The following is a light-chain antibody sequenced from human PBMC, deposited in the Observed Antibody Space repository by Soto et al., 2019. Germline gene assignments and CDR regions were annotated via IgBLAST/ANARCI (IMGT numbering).Light chain of an antibody. CDR3: CLYTASYSV. CDR2: DVS. CDR1: SSDVGGFDF. Sequence: SVLTQPRSVSGSPGQSVAISCTATSSDVGGFDFVSWYQQHPGKAPKLVIYDVSKRPSGVPDRFSGSRSGDTASLTISGLQAEDEADYYCCLYTASYSVFGGGTKLTVL. J-gene: IGLJ3*02. V-gene: IGLV2-11*01.